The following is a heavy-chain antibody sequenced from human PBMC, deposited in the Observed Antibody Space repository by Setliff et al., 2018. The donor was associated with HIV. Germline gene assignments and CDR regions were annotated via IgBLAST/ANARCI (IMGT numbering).Heavy chain of an antibody. V-gene: IGHV3-30*04. CDR2: ISYDGSDI. CDR1: GFSFNNYV. D-gene: IGHD3-3*01. CDR3: ARAFGYYDFWSGYSGDEFDI. Sequence: GGSLRLSCAASGFSFNNYVMHWVRHAPGKGLEWVAAISYDGSDIYYADSVKGRFTISRENSKNTLYLQMNSLRPEDTAVYYCARAFGYYDFWSGYSGDEFDIWGQGTTVTVS. J-gene: IGHJ3*02.